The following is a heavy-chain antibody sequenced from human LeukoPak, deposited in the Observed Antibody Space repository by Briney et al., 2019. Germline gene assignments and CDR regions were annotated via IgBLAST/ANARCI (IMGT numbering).Heavy chain of an antibody. V-gene: IGHV4-59*01. Sequence: SETLSLTCTVFGGSISSYYWSWIRQPPGKGLEWIGYIYYSGSTNYNPSLKSRVTISVDTSKNQFSLKLSSVTAADTAVYYCARVPYYYDSSGGGDAFDIWGQGTMVTVSS. D-gene: IGHD3-22*01. CDR3: ARVPYYYDSSGGGDAFDI. CDR1: GGSISSYY. J-gene: IGHJ3*02. CDR2: IYYSGST.